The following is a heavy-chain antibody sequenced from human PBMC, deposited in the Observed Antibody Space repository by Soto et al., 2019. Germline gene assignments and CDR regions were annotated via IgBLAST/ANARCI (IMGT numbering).Heavy chain of an antibody. Sequence: QVQLVESGGGVVQPGRSLRLSCAASGFTFSSYGMHWVGQAPGKGLEWVAVISYDGSNKYYADSVKGRFTISRDNSKNTLYLQMNRLRAEDTAVYYCAKETYSGPLDYWGQGTLVTVSA. J-gene: IGHJ4*02. CDR3: AKETYSGPLDY. D-gene: IGHD2-15*01. V-gene: IGHV3-30*18. CDR1: GFTFSSYG. CDR2: ISYDGSNK.